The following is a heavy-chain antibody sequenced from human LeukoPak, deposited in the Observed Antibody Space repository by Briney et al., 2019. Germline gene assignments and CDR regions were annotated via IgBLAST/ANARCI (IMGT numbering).Heavy chain of an antibody. V-gene: IGHV3-23*01. CDR3: AKETYSSGWYPYFDY. J-gene: IGHJ4*02. CDR2: ISGSGGST. D-gene: IGHD6-19*01. Sequence: GGSLRLTCVASGFTFSSYAMSWVRQAPGKGLEWVSGISGSGGSTYYADSVKGRFTISRDNSKNTLFLQMNSLRAEDTAVYYCAKETYSSGWYPYFDYWGQGTLVTVSS. CDR1: GFTFSSYA.